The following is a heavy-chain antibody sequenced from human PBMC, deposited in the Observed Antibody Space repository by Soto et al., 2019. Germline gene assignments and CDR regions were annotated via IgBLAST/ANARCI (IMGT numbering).Heavy chain of an antibody. V-gene: IGHV3-43*02. CDR1: GFTFDDYA. D-gene: IGHD3-9*01. CDR2: ISGDGGST. CDR3: AKDRNYDILTGYPDY. J-gene: IGHJ4*02. Sequence: GGSLRLSCAASGFTFDDYAMHWVRQAPGKGLEWVSLISGDGGSTYYVDSVKGRFTISRDNSKNSLYLQMNSLRTEDTALYYCAKDRNYDILTGYPDYWGQGTLVTVSS.